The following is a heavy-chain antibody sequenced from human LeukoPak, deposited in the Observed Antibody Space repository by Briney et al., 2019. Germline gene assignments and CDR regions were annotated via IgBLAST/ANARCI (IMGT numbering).Heavy chain of an antibody. CDR1: GFTFSSYS. V-gene: IGHV3-21*01. CDR2: ISSSSSYI. CDR3: ARDRAMLE. J-gene: IGHJ4*02. Sequence: GGSLRLSCAASGFTFSSYSMNWVRQAPGKGLEWVSSISSSSSYIYYADSVKGRFTISRDNAKNSLFLEMNSPRAEDTAVYYCARDRAMLEWGQGTQVTVSS. D-gene: IGHD1-1*01.